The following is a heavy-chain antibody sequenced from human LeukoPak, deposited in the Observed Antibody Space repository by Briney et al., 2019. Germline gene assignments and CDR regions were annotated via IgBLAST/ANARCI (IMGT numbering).Heavy chain of an antibody. CDR2: LYSDGST. V-gene: IGHV3-53*01. CDR1: GFTVSRNY. Sequence: GGSLRLSCAASGFTVSRNYMSWVRQAPGKGLEWVSVLYSDGSTYHADSVKGRFTISRDNSKNTLYLQMNSLRAEDTALFYCAARWGYNGFDIWGQGTMVAVSS. CDR3: AARWGYNGFDI. D-gene: IGHD5-18*01. J-gene: IGHJ3*02.